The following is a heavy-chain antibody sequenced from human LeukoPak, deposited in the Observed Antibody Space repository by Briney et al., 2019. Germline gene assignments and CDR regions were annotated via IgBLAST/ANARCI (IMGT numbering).Heavy chain of an antibody. D-gene: IGHD2-2*01. Sequence: GESLNISCKGSGYSFTSYWIGWVRPMPGKGLEWMGITYHGDSDTRYSPSFQGQVTISADKSISTAYLQWSSLKASDTAMYYCARRSVDQSNYYYYYYMDVWGKGTTVTVSS. CDR3: ARRSVDQSNYYYYYYMDV. J-gene: IGHJ6*03. CDR2: TYHGDSDT. CDR1: GYSFTSYW. V-gene: IGHV5-51*01.